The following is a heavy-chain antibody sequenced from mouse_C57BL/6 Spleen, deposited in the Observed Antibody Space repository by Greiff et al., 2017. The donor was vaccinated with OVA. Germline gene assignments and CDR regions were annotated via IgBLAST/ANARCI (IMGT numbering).Heavy chain of an antibody. CDR1: GFTFSNYW. CDR2: IRLKSDNYAT. V-gene: IGHV6-3*01. CDR3: TAGRAWFAY. Sequence: EVQGVESGGGLVQPGGSMKLSCVASGFTFSNYWMNWVRQSPEKGLEWVAQIRLKSDNYATHYAESVKGRFTISRDDSKSSVYLQMNNLRAEDTGIYYCTAGRAWFAYWGQGTLVTVSA. J-gene: IGHJ3*01.